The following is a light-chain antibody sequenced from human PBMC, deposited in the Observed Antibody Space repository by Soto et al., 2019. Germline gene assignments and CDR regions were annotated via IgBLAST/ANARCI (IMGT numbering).Light chain of an antibody. CDR3: QQRST. CDR2: GAS. V-gene: IGKV3-15*01. CDR1: QSISSN. Sequence: EIVMTQSPATLSLSPGERATLSCRASQSISSNLAWYQQKPGQAPRLLIYGASTRATGIPARFSGSGSGTDFTLTISSLQSEDFALYYCQQRSTFGQGTKLEIK. J-gene: IGKJ2*02.